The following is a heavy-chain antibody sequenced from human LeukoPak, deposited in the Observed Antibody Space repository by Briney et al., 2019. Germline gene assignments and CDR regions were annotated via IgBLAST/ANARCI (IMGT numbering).Heavy chain of an antibody. J-gene: IGHJ4*02. CDR1: GYTFTSYD. CDR3: ARAPPNWGADY. CDR2: MSPNSGNT. D-gene: IGHD7-27*01. Sequence: PGASVKVSCKASGYTFTSYDINWVRQATGQGREWMGWMSPNSGNTGYAQKFQGRVTMTRDTSIGTAYLELSSLKSEDTAVYYCARAPPNWGADYWGQGTLVTVSS. V-gene: IGHV1-8*01.